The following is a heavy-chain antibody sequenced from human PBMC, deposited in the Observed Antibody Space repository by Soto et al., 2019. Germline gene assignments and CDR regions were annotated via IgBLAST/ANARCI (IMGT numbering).Heavy chain of an antibody. CDR3: ARRLGGGVDYFYGMDV. CDR2: INARNDGK. D-gene: IGHD3-16*01. V-gene: IGHV1-2*02. Sequence: QVQLVQSGPEMKKPGASVKVSYKPSGYTSTEFYIHWMRQVPGRGLEWMGGINARNDGKKFEEKFKAALPRTPDPPISTSYMELSGLTFADTAVYYCARRLGGGVDYFYGMDVWGQATAVTVSS. CDR1: GYTSTEFY. J-gene: IGHJ6*02.